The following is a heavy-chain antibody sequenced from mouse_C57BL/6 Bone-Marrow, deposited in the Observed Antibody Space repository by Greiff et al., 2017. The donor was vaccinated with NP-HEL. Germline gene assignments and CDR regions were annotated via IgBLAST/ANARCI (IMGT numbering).Heavy chain of an antibody. CDR3: AGSESITTVPPYAMDY. CDR1: GYSFTDYN. D-gene: IGHD1-1*01. J-gene: IGHJ4*01. CDR2: INPNYGTT. Sequence: EVQLQQSGPELVKPGASVKISCKASGYSFTDYNMNWVKQSNGKSLEWIGVINPNYGTTSYNQKFQGKATLTVDQSSSTAYMQLNILTSDDSAVYYCAGSESITTVPPYAMDYWGQGTSVTVSS. V-gene: IGHV1-39*01.